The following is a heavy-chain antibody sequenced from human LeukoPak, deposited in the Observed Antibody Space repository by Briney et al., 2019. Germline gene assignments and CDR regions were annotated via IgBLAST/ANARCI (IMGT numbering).Heavy chain of an antibody. Sequence: ASVKVSCKSSGYTFTSYYMHWVRQAPGQGLEWMGVINPSGGSTSYAQKFQGRVTMTRGTSTSTVYMELSSLRSEDTAVYYCAREKYSSSWSLGYYYYYGMDVWGQGTTVTVSS. CDR3: AREKYSSSWSLGYYYYYGMDV. V-gene: IGHV1-46*01. CDR2: INPSGGST. CDR1: GYTFTSYY. J-gene: IGHJ6*02. D-gene: IGHD6-13*01.